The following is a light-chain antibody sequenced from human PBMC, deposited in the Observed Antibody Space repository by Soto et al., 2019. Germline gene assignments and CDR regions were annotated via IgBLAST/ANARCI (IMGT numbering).Light chain of an antibody. V-gene: IGKV1-5*01. Sequence: DIQMTQSPSTLSASVGDRVTITCRASQRISSWLAWYQHKPGKAPKLLIYDASSLESGVPSRFSGSGSGTEFTLTISSLQPDDCATYYCQQYNSYPHTFGQGTKLEIK. CDR1: QRISSW. CDR3: QQYNSYPHT. J-gene: IGKJ2*01. CDR2: DAS.